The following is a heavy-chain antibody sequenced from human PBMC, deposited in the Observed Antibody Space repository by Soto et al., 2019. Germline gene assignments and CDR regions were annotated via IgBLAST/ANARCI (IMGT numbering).Heavy chain of an antibody. J-gene: IGHJ5*02. CDR3: ARLYYSDSSGDGFDP. V-gene: IGHV4-30-2*01. Sequence: SETLSLTCAVSGGSISSGGYSWRWIRQPPGKGLEWIGYIYHSGSTYYNPSLKSRVTISVDRSKNQFSLKLSSVTAADTAVYYCARLYYSDSSGDGFDPWGQGTLVTVSS. CDR2: IYHSGST. CDR1: GGSISSGGYS. D-gene: IGHD3-22*01.